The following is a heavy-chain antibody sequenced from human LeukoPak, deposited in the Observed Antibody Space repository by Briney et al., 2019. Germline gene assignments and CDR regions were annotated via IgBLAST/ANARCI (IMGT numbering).Heavy chain of an antibody. D-gene: IGHD5-18*01. V-gene: IGHV3-23*01. CDR3: AKDLLPEWIQLYACDY. CDR2: ISGSGGST. CDR1: GFTFSSYA. J-gene: IGHJ4*02. Sequence: PGASLRLSCAASGFTFSSYAMSWVRQAPGKGLEWVPAISGSGGSTYYADSVKGRFTISRDNSKNTLYLQMNSLRAEDTAVYYFAKDLLPEWIQLYACDYWGQGTLVTVSS.